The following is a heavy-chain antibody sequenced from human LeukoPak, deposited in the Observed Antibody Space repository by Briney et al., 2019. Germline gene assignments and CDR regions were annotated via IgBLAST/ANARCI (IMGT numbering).Heavy chain of an antibody. V-gene: IGHV1-69*13. J-gene: IGHJ6*02. CDR2: FIPILRTT. Sequence: GASVKVSCKASGGSFSKNIISWVRQAPGQGLEWMGGFIPILRTTKYAQTFQDRLTIIADESTGTAYMELSSLRSEDTAVYYCARAGEGAVVPAASFANKKYYYYAMDVWGQGTTVTVS. D-gene: IGHD2-2*01. CDR1: GGSFSKNI. CDR3: ARAGEGAVVPAASFANKKYYYYAMDV.